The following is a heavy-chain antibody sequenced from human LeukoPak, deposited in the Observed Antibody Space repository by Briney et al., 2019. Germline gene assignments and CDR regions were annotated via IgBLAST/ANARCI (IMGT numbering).Heavy chain of an antibody. CDR3: ARDPNTYYYDSSGYYYGDY. V-gene: IGHV3-30-3*01. D-gene: IGHD3-22*01. CDR1: GFTFSSYA. J-gene: IGHJ4*02. CDR2: ISYDGSNK. Sequence: GGSLRLSCAASGFTFSSYAMHWVRQAPGKGLEWVAVISYDGSNKYYADSVKGRFTISRDNSKNTLYLQMNSLRAEDTAVYYCARDPNTYYYDSSGYYYGDYWGQGTLVTVSS.